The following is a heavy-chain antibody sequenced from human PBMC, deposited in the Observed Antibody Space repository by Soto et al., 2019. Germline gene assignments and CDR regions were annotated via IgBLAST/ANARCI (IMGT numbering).Heavy chain of an antibody. V-gene: IGHV4-39*01. CDR1: GGSISSSSYY. J-gene: IGHJ6*02. Sequence: TLSLTCTVSGGSISSSSYYWGWIRQPPGKGLEWIGSIYYSGSTYYNPSLKSRVTISVDTSKNQFSLKLSSVTAADTAVYYCAGIWDWYYYGMDVWGQGTTVTVSS. D-gene: IGHD1-26*01. CDR3: AGIWDWYYYGMDV. CDR2: IYYSGST.